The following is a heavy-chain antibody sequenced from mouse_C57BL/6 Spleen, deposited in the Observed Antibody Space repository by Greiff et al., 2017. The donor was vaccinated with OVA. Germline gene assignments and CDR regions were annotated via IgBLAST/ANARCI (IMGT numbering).Heavy chain of an antibody. CDR1: GFSLTSYG. J-gene: IGHJ4*01. Sequence: QVQLKQSGPGLVQPSQSLSITCTVSGFSLTSYGVHWVRQSPGKGLEWLGVIWSGGSTDYNAAFISRLSISKDNSKSQVFFKMNCLQADDTAIYYCARNSNYVDYAMDYWGQGTSVTVAS. D-gene: IGHD2-5*01. CDR3: ARNSNYVDYAMDY. V-gene: IGHV2-2*01. CDR2: IWSGGST.